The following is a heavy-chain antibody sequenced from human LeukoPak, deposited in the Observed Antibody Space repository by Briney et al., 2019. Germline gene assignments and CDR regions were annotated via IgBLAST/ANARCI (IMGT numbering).Heavy chain of an antibody. V-gene: IGHV3-48*01. Sequence: GGSLRLSCAASGFNYSSYTMNWVRQAPGMGLEWLSYISASRGITYYADSVKGRFTISRDNAKNSLYLQMNSLRAEDTAVYYCARDIYSSSHFDYWGQGTLVTVSS. J-gene: IGHJ4*02. D-gene: IGHD6-6*01. CDR1: GFNYSSYT. CDR3: ARDIYSSSHFDY. CDR2: ISASRGIT.